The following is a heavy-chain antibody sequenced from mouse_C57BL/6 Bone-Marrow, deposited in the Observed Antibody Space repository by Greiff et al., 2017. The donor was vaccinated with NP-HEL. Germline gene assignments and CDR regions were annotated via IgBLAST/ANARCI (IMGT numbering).Heavy chain of an antibody. CDR3: ARDGYFWYFDV. J-gene: IGHJ1*03. Sequence: VQLQQSGAELVRPGTSVKVSCKASGYAFTNYLIEWVKQRPGQGLEWIGVINPGSGGTNYNEKFKGKATLTADKSSSTAYMQLSSLTSEDSAVYFGARDGYFWYFDVGGTGTTVTVSS. D-gene: IGHD2-3*01. CDR1: GYAFTNYL. CDR2: INPGSGGT. V-gene: IGHV1-54*01.